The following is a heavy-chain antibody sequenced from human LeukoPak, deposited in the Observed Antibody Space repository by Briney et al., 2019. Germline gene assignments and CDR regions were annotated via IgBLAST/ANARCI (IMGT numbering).Heavy chain of an antibody. V-gene: IGHV1-2*02. Sequence: ASVKVSCKASGYTFTGYYMHWVRQAPGQGLEWMGWINPNSGGTNYAQKFQGRVTMTRDTSISTAYMELSSLRSEDTAVYYCARSGSGVSSPRDYWGQGTLVTVSS. CDR2: INPNSGGT. CDR1: GYTFTGYY. J-gene: IGHJ4*02. CDR3: ARSGSGVSSPRDY. D-gene: IGHD3-22*01.